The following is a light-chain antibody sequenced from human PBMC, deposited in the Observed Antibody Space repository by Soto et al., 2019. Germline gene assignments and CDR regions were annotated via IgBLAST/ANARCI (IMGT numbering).Light chain of an antibody. V-gene: IGKV3-20*01. J-gene: IGKJ2*01. CDR1: RSLSSSY. CDR2: AAS. CDR3: QQQGT. Sequence: EIVLTQSPGTLSFSTGERATLSCRASRSLSSSYVVWYQQKPGQAPRLLIYAASRRATGIPDRFSGSGSAREYPLTVSRFEAVDFAVYYCQQQGTFCQGNKLAIK.